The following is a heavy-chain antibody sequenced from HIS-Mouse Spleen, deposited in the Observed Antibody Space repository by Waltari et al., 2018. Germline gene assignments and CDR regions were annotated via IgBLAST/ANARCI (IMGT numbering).Heavy chain of an antibody. Sequence: QVQLVESGGGVVQPGRSLRFSCASSGFTFSSYAMHWVRQAPGKGLEWVAVISYDGSNKYYADSVKGRFTISRDNSKNTLYLQMNSLRAEDTAVYYCARRYSGYDLGYWGQGTLVTVSS. D-gene: IGHD5-12*01. CDR2: ISYDGSNK. J-gene: IGHJ4*02. V-gene: IGHV3-30*04. CDR1: GFTFSSYA. CDR3: ARRYSGYDLGY.